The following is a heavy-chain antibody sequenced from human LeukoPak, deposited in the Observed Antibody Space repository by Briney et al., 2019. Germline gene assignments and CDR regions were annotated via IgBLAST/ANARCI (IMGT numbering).Heavy chain of an antibody. V-gene: IGHV4-34*01. CDR3: ARGLSAIVY. CDR1: GGSFSGYY. CDR2: INHSGST. D-gene: IGHD2-15*01. J-gene: IGHJ4*02. Sequence: PSETLSLTCAVYGGSFSGYYWSWIRQPPGKGLEWIGEINHSGSTNYNPSLKSRVAISVDTSKNQFSLKLSSVTAADTAVYYCARGLSAIVYWGQGTLVTVSS.